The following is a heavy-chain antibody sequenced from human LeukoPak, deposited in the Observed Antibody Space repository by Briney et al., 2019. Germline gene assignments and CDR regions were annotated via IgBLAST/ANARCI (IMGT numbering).Heavy chain of an antibody. Sequence: SQTLSLTCAISGDSVSSNSAAWNWIRQSPSRGLELLGRTYYRSKWYNDYAESVKSRITINPDTSKNQFSLQLNSVTPDDTAVYFCARSHGGSSNWFDPWGQGTLVTVSS. CDR3: ARSHGGSSNWFDP. J-gene: IGHJ5*02. CDR1: GDSVSSNSAA. CDR2: TYYRSKWYN. V-gene: IGHV6-1*01. D-gene: IGHD2-15*01.